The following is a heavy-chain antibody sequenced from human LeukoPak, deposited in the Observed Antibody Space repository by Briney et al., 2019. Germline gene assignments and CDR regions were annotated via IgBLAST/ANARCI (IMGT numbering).Heavy chain of an antibody. CDR3: ARQTPTGLSRTSSSWPHYYYYYGMDV. J-gene: IGHJ6*02. CDR2: IYTSGST. V-gene: IGHV4-61*02. Sequence: SETLSLTCTVSGGSISSGSYYWSWIRQPAGKGLEWIGRIYTSGSTNYNPSLKSRVTISVDTSKNQFSLKLSSVSAADTAVYYCARQTPTGLSRTSSSWPHYYYYYGMDVWGQGTTVTVSS. D-gene: IGHD6-13*01. CDR1: GGSISSGSYY.